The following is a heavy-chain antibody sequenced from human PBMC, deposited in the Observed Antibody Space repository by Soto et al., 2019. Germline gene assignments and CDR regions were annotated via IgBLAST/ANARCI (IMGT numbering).Heavy chain of an antibody. J-gene: IGHJ5*02. CDR2: IYTTGST. Sequence: KPSETLSLTCTVSGGSITSYYWNWIRQPAGKGLEWIGRIYTTGSTNYNPSLKSRVTMSVDTSKNQFSLKLSSVTAADTAVYYCTRSGRQGWFDPWGQGALVTVSS. CDR1: GGSITSYY. D-gene: IGHD6-19*01. CDR3: TRSGRQGWFDP. V-gene: IGHV4-4*07.